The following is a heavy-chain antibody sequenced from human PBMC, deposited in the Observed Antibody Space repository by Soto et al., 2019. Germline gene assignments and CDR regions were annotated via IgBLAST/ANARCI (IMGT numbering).Heavy chain of an antibody. V-gene: IGHV3-30*18. J-gene: IGHJ6*02. Sequence: PGGSLRLSCAASGFTFSSYGMHWVRQAPGKGLEWVAVISYDGSNKYYADSVKGRFTISRDNSKNTLYLQMNSLRAEDTAVYYCAKDRVTMIVVVTYGMDVWGQGTTVTVS. CDR1: GFTFSSYG. CDR3: AKDRVTMIVVVTYGMDV. D-gene: IGHD3-22*01. CDR2: ISYDGSNK.